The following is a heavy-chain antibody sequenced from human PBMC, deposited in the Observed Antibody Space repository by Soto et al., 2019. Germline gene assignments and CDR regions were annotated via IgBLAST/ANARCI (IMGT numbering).Heavy chain of an antibody. J-gene: IGHJ4*02. V-gene: IGHV3-23*01. CDR2: ISGSGGST. CDR3: AKGSGSFSD. D-gene: IGHD3-22*01. CDR1: GFTFSSYA. Sequence: PGGSLRLSCAASGFTFSSYAMSWVRQAPGKGLEWVSAISGSGGSTYYADSVKGRFTISRDSSKNTLYLQMNRLRAEETAVYYCAKGSGSFSDWGQGTLVTVSS.